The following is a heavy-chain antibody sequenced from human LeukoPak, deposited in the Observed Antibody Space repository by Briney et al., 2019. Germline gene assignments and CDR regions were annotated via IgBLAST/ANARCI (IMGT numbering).Heavy chain of an antibody. V-gene: IGHV1-2*02. CDR1: GYTFNGYY. J-gene: IGHJ4*02. CDR3: ARDPGYSSPRGDY. CDR2: INPNSGGT. D-gene: IGHD5-18*01. Sequence: ASVKVSCKASGYTFNGYYMHWVRQAPGQGLEWMGWINPNSGGTNYAQRFQGRVTMTRGTSISTAYMELSRLRSDDTAVYYCARDPGYSSPRGDYWGQGTLVTVSS.